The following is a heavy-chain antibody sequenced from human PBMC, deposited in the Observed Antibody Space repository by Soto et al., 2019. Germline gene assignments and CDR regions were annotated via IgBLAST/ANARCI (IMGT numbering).Heavy chain of an antibody. V-gene: IGHV3-33*01. D-gene: IGHD2-15*01. J-gene: IGHJ6*02. CDR2: IWYDGSNK. CDR3: ARGGGYCKYVGYYYYYAMDV. Sequence: QVQLVESGGGVVQPGRSLRLSCAASGFTFSSYGMHWVRQAPGKGLEWVAVIWYDGSNKYYADSVKGRFTISRDNSKNTPTQQMTSLTAEDTAVYYCARGGGYCKYVGYYYYYAMDVSGQGTTVTVSS. CDR1: GFTFSSYG.